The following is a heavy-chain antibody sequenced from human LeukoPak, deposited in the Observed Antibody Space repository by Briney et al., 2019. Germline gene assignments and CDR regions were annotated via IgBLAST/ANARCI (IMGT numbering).Heavy chain of an antibody. CDR2: IYSRGT. Sequence: SETLSLTCTVSGGSISSYYLSWIRQPAGKGLEWIGRIYSRGTTYNPSLKGRVTMSADTSRNHVSLTLNSVTAADTAVYYCARDSGTTGEVKFDPWGQGTLVTVSS. J-gene: IGHJ5*02. V-gene: IGHV4-4*07. D-gene: IGHD3-10*01. CDR3: ARDSGTTGEVKFDP. CDR1: GGSISSYY.